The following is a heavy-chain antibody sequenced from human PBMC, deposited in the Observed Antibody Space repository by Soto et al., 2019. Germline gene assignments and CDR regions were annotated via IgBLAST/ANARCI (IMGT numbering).Heavy chain of an antibody. D-gene: IGHD3-10*01. V-gene: IGHV3-30*04. J-gene: IGHJ4*02. CDR3: ARGAITVLRGVDY. Sequence: QVHLEESGGGVVHPGRSLRLSCAASGFTFNTYAVHWVRQAPGKGLEWVAVVSSDGSNKYYSDSVKGRFSISRDNSNKTLSLQMNSLRTEDTAVYYCARGAITVLRGVDYWGRGTLVTVSS. CDR1: GFTFNTYA. CDR2: VSSDGSNK.